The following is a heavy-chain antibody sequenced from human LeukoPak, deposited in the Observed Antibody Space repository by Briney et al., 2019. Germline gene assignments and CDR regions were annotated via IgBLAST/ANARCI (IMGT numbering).Heavy chain of an antibody. CDR1: GYTFTSYY. CDR2: INPSGGST. V-gene: IGHV1-46*01. Sequence: ASVKVSCKASGYTFTSYYMHWVRQAPGQGLEWMGIINPSGGSTSYAQKFQGRVTMTRDTSTSTVYMELSSLRSEDTAVYYCARGPQVLRYFDWPSRPFDYWGQGTLVTVSS. J-gene: IGHJ4*02. CDR3: ARGPQVLRYFDWPSRPFDY. D-gene: IGHD3-9*01.